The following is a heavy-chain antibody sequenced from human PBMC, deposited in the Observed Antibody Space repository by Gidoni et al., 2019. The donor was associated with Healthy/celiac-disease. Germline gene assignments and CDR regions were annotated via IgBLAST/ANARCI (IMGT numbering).Heavy chain of an antibody. CDR3: ARDLVVVPADLYGMDV. J-gene: IGHJ6*02. V-gene: IGHV3-66*01. CDR1: GFTVSSNY. D-gene: IGHD2-2*01. CDR2: IYSGGST. Sequence: EVQLVESGGGLVQPGGSLRLSCAASGFTVSSNYMSWVRQAPGKGLEWVSVIYSGGSTYYADSVKGRFTISRDNSKNTLYLQMNSLRAEDTAVYYCARDLVVVPADLYGMDVWGQGTTVTVSS.